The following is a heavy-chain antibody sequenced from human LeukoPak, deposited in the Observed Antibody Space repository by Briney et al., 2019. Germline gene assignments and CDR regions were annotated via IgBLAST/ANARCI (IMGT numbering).Heavy chain of an antibody. CDR2: ISYDGSNK. Sequence: AGGSLRLSCAASGFTFSSYGMHWVGQAPGKGLEWVAVISYDGSNKYYADSVKGRFTISRDNSKNTLYLQMNSLRAEDTAVYYCAKDSGVSSGYLCWGQGTLVTVSS. D-gene: IGHD3-22*01. J-gene: IGHJ4*02. CDR3: AKDSGVSSGYLC. CDR1: GFTFSSYG. V-gene: IGHV3-30*18.